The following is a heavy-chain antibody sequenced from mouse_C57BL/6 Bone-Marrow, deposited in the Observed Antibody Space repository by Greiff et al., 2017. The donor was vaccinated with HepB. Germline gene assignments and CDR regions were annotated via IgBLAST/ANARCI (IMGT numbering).Heavy chain of an antibody. Sequence: QVQLQQPGAELVKPGASVKLSCKASGYTFTSYWMQWVKQRPGQGLEWIGEIDPSDSYTNYNQKFKGKATLTVDTSSSTAYMQLSSLTSEDSAVDYCASGDGYYDYWGQGTTLTVSS. V-gene: IGHV1-50*01. CDR2: IDPSDSYT. CDR1: GYTFTSYW. J-gene: IGHJ2*01. D-gene: IGHD2-3*01. CDR3: ASGDGYYDY.